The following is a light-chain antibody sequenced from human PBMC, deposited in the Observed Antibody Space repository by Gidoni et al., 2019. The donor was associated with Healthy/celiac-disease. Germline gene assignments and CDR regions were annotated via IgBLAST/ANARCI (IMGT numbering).Light chain of an antibody. Sequence: EIVLTQSPATLSLSPGERATISCRASQSVSSSYLAWYQQKPGQAPRLLIYGASSRATGIPDRFSGSGSGTDFTLTISRLEPEDFAVYYCQQYGSSPPKYTFGQGTKLEIK. CDR2: GAS. CDR1: QSVSSSY. CDR3: QQYGSSPPKYT. V-gene: IGKV3-20*01. J-gene: IGKJ2*01.